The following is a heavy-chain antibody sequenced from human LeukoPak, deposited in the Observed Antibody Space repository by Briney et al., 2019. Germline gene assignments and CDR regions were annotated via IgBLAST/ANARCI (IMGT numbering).Heavy chain of an antibody. CDR3: ARDYYDSSGYYYPPRAFDI. D-gene: IGHD3-22*01. J-gene: IGHJ3*02. CDR1: GGTFSSYA. CDR2: IIPILGIA. Sequence: ASVTVSCKASGGTFSSYAISWVRQAPGQGLEWMGRIIPILGIANYAQKFQGRVTITADKSTSTAYMELSSLRSEDTAVYYCARDYYDSSGYYYPPRAFDIWGQGTMVTVSS. V-gene: IGHV1-69*04.